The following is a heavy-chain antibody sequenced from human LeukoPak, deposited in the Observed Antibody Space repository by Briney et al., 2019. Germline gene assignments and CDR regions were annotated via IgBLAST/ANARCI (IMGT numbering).Heavy chain of an antibody. Sequence: PGGSLRLSCVASGFTFSDYWMNWVRQAPGKGLEWVANIDQDGSSKYYLDSVKGRFTISRDNAKNSLYLQINNLRAEDTAVYFCARGDWAPFDHWGQGSLLTVSS. CDR2: IDQDGSSK. CDR1: GFTFSDYW. J-gene: IGHJ4*02. V-gene: IGHV3-7*01. CDR3: ARGDWAPFDH. D-gene: IGHD2-21*02.